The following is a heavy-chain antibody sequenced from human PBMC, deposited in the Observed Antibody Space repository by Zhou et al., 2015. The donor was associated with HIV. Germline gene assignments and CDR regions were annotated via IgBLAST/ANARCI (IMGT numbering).Heavy chain of an antibody. D-gene: IGHD2-21*01. J-gene: IGHJ4*02. CDR3: AREASLIAFDF. V-gene: IGHV1-18*01. CDR2: ISVYSGNR. CDR1: GYTFTNYG. Sequence: QVQLVQSGAEVRKPGASVKVSCKASGYTFTNYGISWVRQAPGQGLEWMGWISVYSGNRNYAQKFQGRVTMTTDTSTSTAYMELRSLRSDDTALYYCAREASLIAFDFWGQGTLVTVSS.